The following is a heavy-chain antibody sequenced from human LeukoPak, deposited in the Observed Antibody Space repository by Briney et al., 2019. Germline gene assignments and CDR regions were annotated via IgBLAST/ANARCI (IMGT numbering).Heavy chain of an antibody. CDR1: GGTFSSYA. V-gene: IGHV1-69*13. Sequence: GASVNVSCTASGGTFSSYAISWVRQAPGQGLEWMGGIIPIFGTANYAQKFQGRVTITADESTSTAYMELSSLRSEDTAVYYCARGVLSGSYYVFDYWGQGTLVTVSS. J-gene: IGHJ4*02. CDR3: ARGVLSGSYYVFDY. CDR2: IIPIFGTA. D-gene: IGHD1-26*01.